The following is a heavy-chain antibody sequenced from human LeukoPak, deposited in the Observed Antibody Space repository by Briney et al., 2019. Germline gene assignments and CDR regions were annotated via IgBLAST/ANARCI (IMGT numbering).Heavy chain of an antibody. CDR2: IYHSGST. V-gene: IGHV4-39*01. CDR3: VRMSNELPDY. J-gene: IGHJ4*02. D-gene: IGHD5-24*01. Sequence: SETLSLTCTVSGGSISSNSYRWGWIRQPPGKGLEWIGTIYHSGSTYYNPSLKSRVTISVDTSKNQFSLRLGSVTAADTALYYCVRMSNELPDYWGQGTLVTFSS. CDR1: GGSISSNSYR.